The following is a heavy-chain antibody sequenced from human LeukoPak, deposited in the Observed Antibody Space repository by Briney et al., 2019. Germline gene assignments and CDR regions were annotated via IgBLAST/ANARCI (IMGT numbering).Heavy chain of an antibody. J-gene: IGHJ4*02. CDR2: ISAYNGNT. Sequence: ASVKVSCKASGYTFTSYGISWVRQAPGQGLEWMGWISAYNGNTNYAQKLQGRVTVTTDTSTSTAYMELRSLRSDDTAVYYCARDQTAYYDFWSGYYAYWGQGTLVTVSS. V-gene: IGHV1-18*01. CDR1: GYTFTSYG. D-gene: IGHD3-3*01. CDR3: ARDQTAYYDFWSGYYAY.